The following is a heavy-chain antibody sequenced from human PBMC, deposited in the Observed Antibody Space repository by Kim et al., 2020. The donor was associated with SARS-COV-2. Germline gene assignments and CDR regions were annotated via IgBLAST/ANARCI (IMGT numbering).Heavy chain of an antibody. Sequence: SETLSLTCTVSGGSISSSSYYWGWIRQPPGKGLEWIGSIYYSGSTYYNPSLKSRVTISVDTSKNQFSLKLSSVTAADTAVYYCARPNGDYGGDFDYWGQGTLVTVSS. V-gene: IGHV4-39*01. CDR3: ARPNGDYGGDFDY. CDR2: IYYSGST. CDR1: GGSISSSSYY. J-gene: IGHJ4*02. D-gene: IGHD4-17*01.